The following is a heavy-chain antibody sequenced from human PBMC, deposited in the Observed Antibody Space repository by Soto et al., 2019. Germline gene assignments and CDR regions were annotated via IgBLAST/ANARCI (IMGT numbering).Heavy chain of an antibody. V-gene: IGHV1-18*01. CDR3: AKDHTEWLVHCDY. Sequence: QVQLVQSGAEVKKPGASVKVSCKASGYNFTSYGISWVRQAPGQGLEWMGWISAYNDNTNYAQKLHGRVTMPTDTSTSTAYMGLRSLRSDDTAGYYCAKDHTEWLVHCDYWGQGTLVTVSS. J-gene: IGHJ4*02. D-gene: IGHD6-19*01. CDR2: ISAYNDNT. CDR1: GYNFTSYG.